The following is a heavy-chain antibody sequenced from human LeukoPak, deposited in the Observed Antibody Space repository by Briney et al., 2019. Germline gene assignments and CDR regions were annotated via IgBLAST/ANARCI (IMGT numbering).Heavy chain of an antibody. CDR3: AKDPGGATAGNRVYYYYGMDV. Sequence: ASVKVSCKASGYTFTSYDINWVRQATGQGLEWMGWMNPNSGNTGYAQKFQGRVTITRNTSISTAYMELSSLRAEDTAVYYCAKDPGGATAGNRVYYYYGMDVWGQGTTVTVSS. V-gene: IGHV1-8*03. D-gene: IGHD6-13*01. J-gene: IGHJ6*02. CDR1: GYTFTSYD. CDR2: MNPNSGNT.